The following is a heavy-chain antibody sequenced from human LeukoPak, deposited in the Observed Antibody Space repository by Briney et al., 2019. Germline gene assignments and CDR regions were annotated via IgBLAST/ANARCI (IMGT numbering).Heavy chain of an antibody. V-gene: IGHV1-8*03. CDR3: ARGRAYSNYGASYYYYMDV. CDR2: MNPNRGNT. J-gene: IGHJ6*03. D-gene: IGHD4-11*01. Sequence: GASVKLSCKASGFTFTNYDMNWVRQAPGQGLEWMGWMNPNRGNTGYAEKFQGRVTITRDTSITTAYMQLTSLRSEDSAVYYCARGRAYSNYGASYYYYMDVWGKGTTVTVSS. CDR1: GFTFTNYD.